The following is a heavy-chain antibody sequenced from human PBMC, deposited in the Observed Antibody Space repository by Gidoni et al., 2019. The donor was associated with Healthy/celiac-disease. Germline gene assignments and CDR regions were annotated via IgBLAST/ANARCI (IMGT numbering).Heavy chain of an antibody. CDR1: GFTFDAYA. J-gene: IGHJ4*02. D-gene: IGHD6-13*01. CDR2: ISWNSGSI. V-gene: IGHV3-9*01. Sequence: EVQLVESGGGLVQPGRSLRLYCAASGFTFDAYAMHWVRQAPGKGLEWVSGISWNSGSIGYADSVKGRFTISRDNAKNSLYLQMNSLRAEDTALYYCAKHSPSRAAAGTRGYWGQGTLVTVSS. CDR3: AKHSPSRAAAGTRGY.